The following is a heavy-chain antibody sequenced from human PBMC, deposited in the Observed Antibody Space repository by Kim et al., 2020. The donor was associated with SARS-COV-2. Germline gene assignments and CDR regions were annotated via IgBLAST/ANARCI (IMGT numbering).Heavy chain of an antibody. CDR3: ARDKREKFFYYGMDV. V-gene: IGHV4-59*13. Sequence: SETLSLTCTVSGDSISRCYWSWIRQPPGKGLEWIGYIHHSGSTNYSPSLKSRVTMSVDTTKNQFSLKVSSVTAADTAVYYCARDKREKFFYYGMDVWGQGTTVTVSS. J-gene: IGHJ6*02. CDR1: GDSISRCY. CDR2: IHHSGST.